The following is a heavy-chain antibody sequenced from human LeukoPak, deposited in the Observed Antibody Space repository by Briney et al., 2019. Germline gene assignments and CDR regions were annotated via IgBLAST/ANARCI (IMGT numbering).Heavy chain of an antibody. V-gene: IGHV1-18*01. CDR3: ARSEYYYDSSGYSYYYYGMDV. CDR1: GYTFTSYG. J-gene: IGHJ6*02. D-gene: IGHD3-22*01. Sequence: ASVKVSCKASGYTFTSYGISWVRQAPGQGLEWMGWISAYNGNTNNAKKLQGRVTMTTDTSTSTAYMELRSLRSDDTAVYYCARSEYYYDSSGYSYYYYGMDVWGQGTTVTVSS. CDR2: ISAYNGNT.